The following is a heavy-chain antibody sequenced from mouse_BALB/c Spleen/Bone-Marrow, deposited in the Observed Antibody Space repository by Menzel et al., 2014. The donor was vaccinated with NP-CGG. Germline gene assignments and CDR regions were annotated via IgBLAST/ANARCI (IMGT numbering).Heavy chain of an antibody. CDR2: IDPSDSYT. V-gene: IGHV1-69*02. CDR3: ARDSITTVVATDY. D-gene: IGHD1-1*01. J-gene: IGHJ2*01. Sequence: QVQLQQSGAELVKPGASVKLSCKASGYTFTSYWMHWVKQRPGQCLEWIGEIDPSDSYTNYNQKFKGKATLTVDKSSSTAYMQLSSLTSEDSAVYYCARDSITTVVATDYWGQGTTLTVSS. CDR1: GYTFTSYW.